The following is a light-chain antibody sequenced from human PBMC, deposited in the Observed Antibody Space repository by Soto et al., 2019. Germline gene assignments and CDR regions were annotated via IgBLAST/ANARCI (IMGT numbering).Light chain of an antibody. Sequence: EIVLTQSPGTLSLSPGERATLSCRASQSVSSSYLAWYQKKTGQAPRLLIYGASSRATGIPDRFSGSGSGTHFTLTISTLEPEDFAVYYCQQYGSSPQYTFGQGTKLEIK. CDR2: GAS. J-gene: IGKJ2*01. V-gene: IGKV3-20*01. CDR3: QQYGSSPQYT. CDR1: QSVSSSY.